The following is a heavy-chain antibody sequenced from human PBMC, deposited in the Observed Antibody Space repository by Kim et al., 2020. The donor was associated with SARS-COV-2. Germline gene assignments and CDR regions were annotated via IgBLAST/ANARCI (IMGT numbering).Heavy chain of an antibody. V-gene: IGHV4-34*01. J-gene: IGHJ4*02. CDR1: GGSFSGYY. Sequence: SETLSLTCAVYGGSFSGYYWTWIRQPPGKGLEWIGEINESGSTNYKSSLKSRVTMSVDTSKNQFSLALSSVTAADTAIYYCARSWVMATSPCDYWGQGTLVTVSS. CDR3: ARSWVMATSPCDY. CDR2: INESGST. D-gene: IGHD2-21*01.